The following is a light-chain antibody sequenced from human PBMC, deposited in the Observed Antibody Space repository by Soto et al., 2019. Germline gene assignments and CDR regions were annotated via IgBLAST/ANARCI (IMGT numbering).Light chain of an antibody. J-gene: IGKJ4*01. CDR2: GAS. CDR1: QSVSSSY. V-gene: IGKV3-20*01. CDR3: QQYGSSSLT. Sequence: EIVLTQSPGTLSLSPGERATLSCRASQSVSSSYLAWYHQKPGQAPRLLTYGASSRATGIPDRFSGSGSGTDFTLTISRLEPEDFAVYYCQQYGSSSLTFGGGTKVEIK.